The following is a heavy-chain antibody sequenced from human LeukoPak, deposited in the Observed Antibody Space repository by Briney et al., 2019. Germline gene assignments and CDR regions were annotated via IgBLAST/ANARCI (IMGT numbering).Heavy chain of an antibody. CDR3: ARDQPGTYTLSST. D-gene: IGHD6-19*01. CDR2: MSFDGSDK. V-gene: IGHV3-30-3*01. J-gene: IGHJ5*02. Sequence: GRSLRLSCAASGFTFSNYAMHWVRQAPGKGLEWVAFMSFDGSDKYYADSVKGRFTISRDNSKNTLYLQMNSVRCEGTAVYYCARDQPGTYTLSSTWGQGTLVTVSS. CDR1: GFTFSNYA.